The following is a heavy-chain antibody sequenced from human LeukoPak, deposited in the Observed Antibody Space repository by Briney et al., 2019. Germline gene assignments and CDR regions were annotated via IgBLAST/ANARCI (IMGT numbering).Heavy chain of an antibody. Sequence: GGSLRLSCVASGFTFRSYGIHWVRQAPGKGLEWLAFIWYDEITKNYADSVKGRFTISRDNSKNTLYVQMNSLRPDDTAVYYCAKDSSDYYFDYWGQGTLVTVSS. J-gene: IGHJ4*02. CDR3: AKDSSDYYFDY. V-gene: IGHV3-30*02. CDR1: GFTFRSYG. CDR2: IWYDEITK. D-gene: IGHD3-22*01.